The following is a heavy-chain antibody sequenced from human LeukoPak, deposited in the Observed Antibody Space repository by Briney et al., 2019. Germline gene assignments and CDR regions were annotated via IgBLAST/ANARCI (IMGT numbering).Heavy chain of an antibody. D-gene: IGHD2-21*02. Sequence: GRPLRLSCAASGFTFSSYGMHWVRQAPGKGLEWVAVIWYDGSNKYYADSVKGRFTISRDNSKNTLYLQMNSLRAEDTAVYYCARDRSGDHLYYFDYWGQGTLVTVSS. V-gene: IGHV3-33*01. CDR2: IWYDGSNK. J-gene: IGHJ4*02. CDR1: GFTFSSYG. CDR3: ARDRSGDHLYYFDY.